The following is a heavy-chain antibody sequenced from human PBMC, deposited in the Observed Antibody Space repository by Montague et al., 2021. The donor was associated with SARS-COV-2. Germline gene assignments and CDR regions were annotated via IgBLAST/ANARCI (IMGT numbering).Heavy chain of an antibody. J-gene: IGHJ3*02. CDR1: GFTFSSYG. Sequence: SLRLSCAASGFTFSSYGMHWVRQAPGKGLEWVAVIWYEGSNKYYADSVEGRFTISRDNSKNTLYLQMNSLRAEDTAVYYCAREQHIVVVTATPGAFDIWGQGTMVTASS. CDR3: AREQHIVVVTATPGAFDI. D-gene: IGHD2-21*02. CDR2: IWYEGSNK. V-gene: IGHV3-33*01.